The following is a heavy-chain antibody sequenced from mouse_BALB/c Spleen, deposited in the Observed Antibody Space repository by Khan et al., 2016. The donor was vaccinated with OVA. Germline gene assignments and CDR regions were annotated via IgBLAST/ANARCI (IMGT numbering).Heavy chain of an antibody. J-gene: IGHJ3*01. Sequence: QVQLQQSGAELAKPGASVKMSCKASGYTFTSYWMHWVKQRPGQGLEWIGYINPSTGYTEYNQKFKDKATLTADKSSSTAYMQLSSLTSEDSAVYDCANHGSSSAWFTYWGQGTLVTVSA. CDR1: GYTFTSYW. CDR2: INPSTGYT. V-gene: IGHV1-7*01. CDR3: ANHGSSSAWFTY. D-gene: IGHD1-1*01.